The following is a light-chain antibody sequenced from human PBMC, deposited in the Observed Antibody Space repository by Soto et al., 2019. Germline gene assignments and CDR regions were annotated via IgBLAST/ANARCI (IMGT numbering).Light chain of an antibody. CDR2: TAS. Sequence: DIQMTQSPSSLSASVGDRVTITCRASQNIRNYLNWYHQKQGNAPKLLIYTASNLQSGVPSRFSGSGSGTDFTLTISSLQPEDFETYYCQQSYSNPITFGQGTRLEIK. CDR3: QQSYSNPIT. CDR1: QNIRNY. J-gene: IGKJ5*01. V-gene: IGKV1-39*01.